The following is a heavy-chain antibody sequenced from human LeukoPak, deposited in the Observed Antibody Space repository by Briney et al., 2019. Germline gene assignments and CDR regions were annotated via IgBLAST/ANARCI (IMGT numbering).Heavy chain of an antibody. CDR2: IWYDGSNK. Sequence: GRSLRLSCAASGFTFSSYAMHWVRQAPGKGLEWVAVIWYDGSNKYYADSVKGRFTISRDNSKNTLYLQMNSLRAEDTAVYYCARENRYQLAYYFDYWGQGTLVTVSS. CDR3: ARENRYQLAYYFDY. CDR1: GFTFSSYA. D-gene: IGHD2-2*01. V-gene: IGHV3-33*08. J-gene: IGHJ4*02.